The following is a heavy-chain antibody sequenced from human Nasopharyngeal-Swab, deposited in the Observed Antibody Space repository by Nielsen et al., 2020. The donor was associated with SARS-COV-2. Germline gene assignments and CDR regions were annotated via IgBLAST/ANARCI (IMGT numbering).Heavy chain of an antibody. CDR2: IIPIFGTA. J-gene: IGHJ6*02. D-gene: IGHD1-1*01. CDR1: GGTFSSYA. Sequence: SVKVSCKASGGTFSSYAISWVRQAPGQGLEWMGGIIPIFGTANYAQKFQGRVAITADESTSTAYMELSSLRSEDTAVYYCARGGRSWNDYYYYGMDVWGQGTTVTVSS. V-gene: IGHV1-69*13. CDR3: ARGGRSWNDYYYYGMDV.